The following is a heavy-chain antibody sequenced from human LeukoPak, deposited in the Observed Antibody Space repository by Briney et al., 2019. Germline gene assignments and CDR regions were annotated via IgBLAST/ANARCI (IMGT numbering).Heavy chain of an antibody. V-gene: IGHV3-7*04. CDR3: ARESSAFGGSDY. D-gene: IGHD3-22*01. J-gene: IGHJ4*02. Sequence: GGSLRLSCTASGFTFSSDWMSWVRQAPGKGLEXXANIKQDGSEKYYVDSVKGRFTISRDSAKNSLYLQMNSLRAEDTAVYYCARESSAFGGSDYWGQGTLVTVSS. CDR2: IKQDGSEK. CDR1: GFTFSSDW.